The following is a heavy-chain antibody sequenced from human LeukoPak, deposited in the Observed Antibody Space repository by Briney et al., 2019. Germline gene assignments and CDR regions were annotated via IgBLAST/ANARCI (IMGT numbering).Heavy chain of an antibody. V-gene: IGHV1-2*02. J-gene: IGHJ4*02. CDR3: ARDLDWGPDY. CDR2: IHTRSGGT. D-gene: IGHD3-9*01. CDR1: GFTITDFY. Sequence: ASVRVSCKATGFTITDFYMHWIRQAPGQGLEWMGWIHTRSGGTNSAQKFQDRLTMTRDTSISTIYMELNSLRSDDTAVYYCARDLDWGPDYWGQGTLVTVSS.